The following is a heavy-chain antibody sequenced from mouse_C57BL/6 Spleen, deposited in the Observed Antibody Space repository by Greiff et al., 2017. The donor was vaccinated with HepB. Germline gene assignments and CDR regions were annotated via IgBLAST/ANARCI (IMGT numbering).Heavy chain of an antibody. J-gene: IGHJ4*01. D-gene: IGHD4-1*01. Sequence: VKLQESGPGLVQPSQSLSITCTVSGFSLTSYGVHWVRQSPGKGLEWLGVIWSGGSTDYNAAFISRLSISKDNSKSQVFFKVNSLQADDTAIYYCARNYRLGRGAMDYWGQGTSVTVSS. CDR3: ARNYRLGRGAMDY. V-gene: IGHV2-2*01. CDR1: GFSLTSYG. CDR2: IWSGGST.